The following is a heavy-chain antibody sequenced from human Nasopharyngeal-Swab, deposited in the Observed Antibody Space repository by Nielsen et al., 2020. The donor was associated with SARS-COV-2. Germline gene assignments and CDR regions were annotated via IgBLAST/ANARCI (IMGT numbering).Heavy chain of an antibody. D-gene: IGHD2/OR15-2a*01. CDR2: ISGSGGST. Sequence: GESLKISCAASGLTFSSYAMSWVRQAPGKGLEWVSAISGSGGSTYYADSVKGRFTISRDNSKNTLYLQMNSLRAEDTAVYYCAKHPIRIYYYYMDVWGKGTTVTVSS. CDR3: AKHPIRIYYYYMDV. J-gene: IGHJ6*03. CDR1: GLTFSSYA. V-gene: IGHV3-23*01.